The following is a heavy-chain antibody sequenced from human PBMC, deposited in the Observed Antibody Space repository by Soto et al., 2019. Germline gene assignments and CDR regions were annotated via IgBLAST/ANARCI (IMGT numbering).Heavy chain of an antibody. CDR2: IRSKAYGGTT. CDR1: GFTFGDYA. D-gene: IGHD3-22*01. CDR3: TRDVDSSGPPYYYYGMDV. Sequence: GGSLRLSCTASGFTFGDYAMSWFRQAPGKGLEWVGFIRSKAYGGTTEYAASVKGRFTISRDDSKSIAYLQMNSLKTEDTAVYYCTRDVDSSGPPYYYYGMDVWGQGTTVTVSS. J-gene: IGHJ6*02. V-gene: IGHV3-49*03.